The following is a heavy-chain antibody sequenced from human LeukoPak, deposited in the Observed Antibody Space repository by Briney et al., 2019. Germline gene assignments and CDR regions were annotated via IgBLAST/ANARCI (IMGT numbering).Heavy chain of an antibody. CDR2: ISSSSSYI. J-gene: IGHJ4*02. CDR1: GFTFSDYA. Sequence: GGSLRLSCAASGFTFSDYAMNWVRQAPGKGLEWVSSISSSSSYIYYADSVKGRFTISRDNAKNSLYLQMNSLRAEDTAVYYCARDGDSSGWPYFDYWGQGTLVTVSS. D-gene: IGHD6-19*01. V-gene: IGHV3-21*01. CDR3: ARDGDSSGWPYFDY.